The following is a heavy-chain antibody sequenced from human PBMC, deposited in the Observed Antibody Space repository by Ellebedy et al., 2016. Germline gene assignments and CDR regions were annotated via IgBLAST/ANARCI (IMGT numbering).Heavy chain of an antibody. CDR2: IYTSGST. D-gene: IGHD3-22*01. V-gene: IGHV4-4*07. CDR3: AREDYYDSSGYSGGFDI. CDR1: GGSISSYY. J-gene: IGHJ3*02. Sequence: SETLSLXCTVSGGSISSYYWSWIRQPAGKGLEWIGRIYTSGSTNYNPSLKSRVTMSVDTSKNQFSLKLSSVTAADTAVYYCAREDYYDSSGYSGGFDIWGQGTMVTVSS.